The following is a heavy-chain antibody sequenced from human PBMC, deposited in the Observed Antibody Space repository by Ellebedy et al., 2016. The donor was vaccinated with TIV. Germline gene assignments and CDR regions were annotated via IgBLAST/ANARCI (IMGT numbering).Heavy chain of an antibody. CDR1: GLTFSSHA. D-gene: IGHD4-23*01. CDR3: ARDPVGVEPAFDI. J-gene: IGHJ3*02. CDR2: ISGSGGNT. V-gene: IGHV3-23*01. Sequence: PGGSLRLSCAASGLTFSSHAMSWVRQAPGKGLEWVSSISGSGGNTYYADSVKGRFTISRDNSKDTLYLQVNSLRAEDTAVYYCARDPVGVEPAFDIWGQGTLVTVSS.